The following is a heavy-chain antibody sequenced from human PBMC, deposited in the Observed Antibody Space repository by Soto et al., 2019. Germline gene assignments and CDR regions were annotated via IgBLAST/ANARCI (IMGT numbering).Heavy chain of an antibody. CDR3: AKGRAIVSWFDP. V-gene: IGHV3-23*01. D-gene: IGHD3-16*02. CDR1: GFTFSSYA. Sequence: GGSLRLSCAASGFTFSSYAMSWVRQAPGKGLEWVSAISGSGGSTCYADSVKGRFTISRDNSKNTLYLQMNSLRAEDTAVYYCAKGRAIVSWFDPWGQGTLVTVSS. CDR2: ISGSGGST. J-gene: IGHJ5*02.